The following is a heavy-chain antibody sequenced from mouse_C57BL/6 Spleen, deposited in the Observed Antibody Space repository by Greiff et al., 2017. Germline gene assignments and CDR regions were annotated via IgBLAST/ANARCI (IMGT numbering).Heavy chain of an antibody. D-gene: IGHD2-3*01. J-gene: IGHJ3*01. CDR2: INYDGSST. Sequence: EVKVVESEGGLVQPGSSMKLSCTASGFTFSDYYMAWVRQVPEKGLEWVANINYDGSSTYYLDSLKSRFIISRDNAKNILYLQMSSLKSEDTATYYCARQNPDGYSFAYWGQGTLVTVSA. CDR3: ARQNPDGYSFAY. V-gene: IGHV5-16*01. CDR1: GFTFSDYY.